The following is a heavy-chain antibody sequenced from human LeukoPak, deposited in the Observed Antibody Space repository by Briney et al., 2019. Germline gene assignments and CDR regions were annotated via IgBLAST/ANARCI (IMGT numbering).Heavy chain of an antibody. CDR1: GFTFDDYA. Sequence: PGRSLRLSCAASGFTFDDYAMHWVRQAPGKGLEWVSGISWNSGSIGYADSVKGRFTISRDNAKNSLYLQMNSLRAEDMALYYCAKVRANTQAAFDIWGQGTMVTVSS. CDR3: AKVRANTQAAFDI. D-gene: IGHD3-10*01. J-gene: IGHJ3*02. CDR2: ISWNSGSI. V-gene: IGHV3-9*03.